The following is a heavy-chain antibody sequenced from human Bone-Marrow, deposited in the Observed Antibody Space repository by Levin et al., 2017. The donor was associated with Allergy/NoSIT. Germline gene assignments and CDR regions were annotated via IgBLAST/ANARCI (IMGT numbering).Heavy chain of an antibody. J-gene: IGHJ4*02. Sequence: GGSLRLSCAASGITFSTYAMTWVRQAPGKGLEWVSTITGTGASTYYADSVKGRFTISRDNSKNTLYLQRNSLRAEDTALYYCAKHPPGGFYFDFWGQGTLVTVSS. CDR1: GITFSTYA. CDR2: ITGTGAST. V-gene: IGHV3-23*01. CDR3: AKHPPGGFYFDF. D-gene: IGHD3-16*01.